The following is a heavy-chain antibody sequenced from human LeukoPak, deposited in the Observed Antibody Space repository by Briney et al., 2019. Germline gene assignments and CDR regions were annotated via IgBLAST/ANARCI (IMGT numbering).Heavy chain of an antibody. CDR1: AGTFSSYA. CDR2: IIPIFGAA. V-gene: IGHV1-69*05. J-gene: IGHJ4*02. D-gene: IGHD1-20*01. CDR3: ARGGITGMFYDY. Sequence: SLKVSCKPSAGTFSSYAISWVRQAPGPGLEWMGGIIPIFGAANYAQKFRGRVTITTDESTSTAYMDVSSLRSEDTAVYYCARGGITGMFYDYWGQGTLVTVSS.